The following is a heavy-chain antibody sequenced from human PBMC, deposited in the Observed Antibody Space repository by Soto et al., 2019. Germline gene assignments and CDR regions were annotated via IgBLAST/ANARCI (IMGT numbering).Heavy chain of an antibody. Sequence: SVKVSCKASGGSFSNYAISWVRQAPGQGLEWMGVIIPMFGTTRYPQKFQGRVTLTADESTTTAYMELSSLISDDTAMYYCASDFGDYVGRNYGLDVWGQGTTVNV. CDR1: GGSFSNYA. CDR2: IIPMFGTT. V-gene: IGHV1-69*13. J-gene: IGHJ6*02. D-gene: IGHD4-17*01. CDR3: ASDFGDYVGRNYGLDV.